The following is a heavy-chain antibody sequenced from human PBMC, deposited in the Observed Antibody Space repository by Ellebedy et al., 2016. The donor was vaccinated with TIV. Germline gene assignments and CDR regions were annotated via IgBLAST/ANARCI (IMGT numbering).Heavy chain of an antibody. V-gene: IGHV4-4*02. D-gene: IGHD5-24*01. Sequence: SETLSLTCTVSDVSISSGHWWTWVRQPPGRGLEWIGEIYHTGSPTYNPSLQSRVTMSVDTSKNQFSLKLSSVTAADTAVYYCAREGYTEMATLNLDYWGQGTLVTVSS. J-gene: IGHJ4*02. CDR2: IYHTGSP. CDR3: AREGYTEMATLNLDY. CDR1: DVSISSGHW.